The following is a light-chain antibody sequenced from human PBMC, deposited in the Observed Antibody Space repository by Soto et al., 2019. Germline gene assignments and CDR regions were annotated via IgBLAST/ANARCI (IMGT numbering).Light chain of an antibody. V-gene: IGLV2-23*01. CDR2: EGG. CDR1: SSDVGSYNL. J-gene: IGLJ3*02. Sequence: QSALTQPASVSGSPGQSITISCTGPSSDVGSYNLVSWYQQHPGKAPKLMIYEGGKRPSGVSDRFSGSKSGNTTSLTISGLQSEAEADYYCCTYAGGTTWVFGGGTKLPVL. CDR3: CTYAGGTTWV.